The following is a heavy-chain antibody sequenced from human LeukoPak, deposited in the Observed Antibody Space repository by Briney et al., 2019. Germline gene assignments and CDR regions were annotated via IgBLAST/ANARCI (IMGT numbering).Heavy chain of an antibody. V-gene: IGHV1-8*03. CDR2: MNPNSGNT. CDR3: ARRGCSSTSCYNNWFDP. J-gene: IGHJ5*02. Sequence: ASVKVSCKASGYTFTSYDINWVRQATGQGLEWMGWMNPNSGNTGYAQKFQGRVTITRNTSISTAYMEQSSLRSEDTAVYYCARRGCSSTSCYNNWFDPWGQGTLVTVSS. CDR1: GYTFTSYD. D-gene: IGHD2-2*02.